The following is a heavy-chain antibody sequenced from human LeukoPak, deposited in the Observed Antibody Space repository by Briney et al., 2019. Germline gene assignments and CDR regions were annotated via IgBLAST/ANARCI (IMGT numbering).Heavy chain of an antibody. CDR2: ISYDGSNK. Sequence: PGGSLRLSCAASGFTFSSYAMHWVRQAPGKGLEWVAVISYDGSNKYYADSVKGRFTISRDNSKNTLYLQMNSLRAEDTAVYYCARARKTQQLTFYYYYGMDVWGQGTTVTVS. D-gene: IGHD6-13*01. V-gene: IGHV3-30*04. CDR1: GFTFSSYA. J-gene: IGHJ6*02. CDR3: ARARKTQQLTFYYYYGMDV.